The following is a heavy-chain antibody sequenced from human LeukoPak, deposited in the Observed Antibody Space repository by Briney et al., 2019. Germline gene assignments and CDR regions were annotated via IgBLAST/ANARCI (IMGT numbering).Heavy chain of an antibody. Sequence: GGSLRLSCAASGFTVSSNYMSWVRQAPGKGLEWVAVISYDGSNKYYADSVKGRFTISRDNSKNTLYLQMNSLRAEDTAVYYCATLRRYWGQGTLVTVSS. CDR3: ATLRRY. V-gene: IGHV3-30*03. D-gene: IGHD5/OR15-5a*01. J-gene: IGHJ4*02. CDR1: GFTVSSNY. CDR2: ISYDGSNK.